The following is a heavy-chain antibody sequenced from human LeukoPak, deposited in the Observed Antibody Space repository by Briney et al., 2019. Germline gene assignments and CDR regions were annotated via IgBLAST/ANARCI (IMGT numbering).Heavy chain of an antibody. V-gene: IGHV1-69*01. J-gene: IGHJ5*02. D-gene: IGHD3-3*01. CDR3: ARGGAYYDFWSGYSEQSWFDP. CDR2: IIPIFGTA. Sequence: GSSVKVSCTASGGTFSSYAISWVRQAPGQGLEWMGGIIPIFGTANYAQKFQGRVTITADESTSTAYMELSSLRSEDTAVYYCARGGAYYDFWSGYSEQSWFDPWGQGTLVTVSS. CDR1: GGTFSSYA.